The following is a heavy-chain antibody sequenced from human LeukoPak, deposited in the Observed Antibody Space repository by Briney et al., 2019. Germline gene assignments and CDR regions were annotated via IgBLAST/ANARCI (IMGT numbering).Heavy chain of an antibody. V-gene: IGHV3-66*01. J-gene: IGHJ6*02. CDR2: IYSGGST. Sequence: GGSLRLSCAASEFTVSSNYMSWVRQAPGKGLEWVSSIYSGGSTYYADSVKGRFTISRDNSKNMVYLQMNSLRAEDTAVYYCARDSRTYSYYYYGMDVWGQGTTVTVSS. CDR1: EFTVSSNY. D-gene: IGHD4-11*01. CDR3: ARDSRTYSYYYYGMDV.